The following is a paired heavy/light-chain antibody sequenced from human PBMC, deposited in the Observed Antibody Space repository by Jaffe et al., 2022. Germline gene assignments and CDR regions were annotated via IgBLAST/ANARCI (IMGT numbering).Heavy chain of an antibody. CDR2: ITTDGTYT. Sequence: EVQLVESGGGLVQPGGSLRLSCEASGFTFNSYYMQWVRQVAGKGLEWVSHITTDGTYTTYADSVKGRFTISRDNAKNTLYLQMNSLTAEDTAVYYCARDRNYGPGSNYGYFDYWGQGTLVTVSS. J-gene: IGHJ4*02. CDR1: GFTFNSYY. V-gene: IGHV3-74*01. CDR3: ARDRNYGPGSNYGYFDY. D-gene: IGHD3-10*01.
Light chain of an antibody. Sequence: DIQMTQSPSSLSASVGDRVTITCRASQDIRNYLAWYQQKPGKAPKSLIHAASNLEFGVPSRFSGSGSGTDFTLTISSLQPEDFATYYCQQYDTYPRTFGQGTAVDIK. CDR1: QDIRNY. J-gene: IGKJ1*01. CDR2: AAS. CDR3: QQYDTYPRT. V-gene: IGKV1-16*01.